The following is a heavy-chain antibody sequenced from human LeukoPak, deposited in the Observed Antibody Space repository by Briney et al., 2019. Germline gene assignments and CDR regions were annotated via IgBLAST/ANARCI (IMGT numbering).Heavy chain of an antibody. J-gene: IGHJ6*03. Sequence: GASVKVSCKASGYTFTSYGISWVRQAPGQGLEWMGWMNPNSGNTGYAQKFQGRVTITRNTSISTAYMELSSLRSEDTAVYYCARTPGYMDVWGKGTTVTVSS. CDR2: MNPNSGNT. D-gene: IGHD3-10*01. V-gene: IGHV1-8*03. CDR1: GYTFTSYG. CDR3: ARTPGYMDV.